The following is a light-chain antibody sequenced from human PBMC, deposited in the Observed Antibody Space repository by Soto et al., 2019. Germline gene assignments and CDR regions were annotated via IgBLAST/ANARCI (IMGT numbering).Light chain of an antibody. J-gene: IGLJ1*01. V-gene: IGLV1-44*01. CDR3: AAWDDSLNGLYV. CDR2: SNN. CDR1: SSNIGSYT. Sequence: QSVLTQPPSASRTTGQRITISCSGSSSNIGSYTVNWYQHLPGTAPRLLMYSNNQRPSGVPDRFSGSKSGTSASLAISGVLSEDEADYYCAAWDDSLNGLYVFGTGTKLTVL.